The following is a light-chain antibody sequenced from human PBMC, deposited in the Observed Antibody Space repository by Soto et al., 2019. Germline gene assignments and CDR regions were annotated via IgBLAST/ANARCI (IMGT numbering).Light chain of an antibody. Sequence: QSALTQPRSESGSPGRSVTISCTGTSSDVGGYNYVSWYQHHPGKAPKFIIFDVSSRPSGVPDRFSGSKSGNTAYLTISGLQAEDEADYYCCSLAGGNIFRVFGGGTKLTVL. CDR3: CSLAGGNIFRV. CDR2: DVS. J-gene: IGLJ2*01. CDR1: SSDVGGYNY. V-gene: IGLV2-11*01.